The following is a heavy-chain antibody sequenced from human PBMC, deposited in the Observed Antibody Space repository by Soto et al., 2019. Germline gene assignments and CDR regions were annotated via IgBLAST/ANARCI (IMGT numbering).Heavy chain of an antibody. Sequence: ESGGGVVQPGRSLRLSCAASGFTFSSYAMHWVRQAPGKGLEWVAIISYDGSNKYYADSVKGRFTISRDNSKNTLYLQMNSLRAEDTAVYYCARGARGAVAGTIDYWGQVTLVTVSS. J-gene: IGHJ4*02. V-gene: IGHV3-30-3*01. CDR1: GFTFSSYA. CDR2: ISYDGSNK. CDR3: ARGARGAVAGTIDY. D-gene: IGHD6-19*01.